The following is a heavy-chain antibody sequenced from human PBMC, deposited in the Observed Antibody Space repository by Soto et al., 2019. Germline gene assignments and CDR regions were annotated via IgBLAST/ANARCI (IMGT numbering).Heavy chain of an antibody. CDR1: GYTFTSYG. V-gene: IGHV1-18*01. CDR2: ISAYNGNT. D-gene: IGHD3-22*01. Sequence: ASVKVSCKASGYTFTSYGISWVRQAPGQGXEWMGWISAYNGNTNYAQKLQGRVTMTTDTSTSTAYMELRSLRSDDTAVYYCARGLTYYYDSSGYYTFDYWGQGNLVTVSS. J-gene: IGHJ4*02. CDR3: ARGLTYYYDSSGYYTFDY.